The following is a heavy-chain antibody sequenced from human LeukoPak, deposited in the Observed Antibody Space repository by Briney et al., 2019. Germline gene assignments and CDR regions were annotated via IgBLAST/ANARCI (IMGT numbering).Heavy chain of an antibody. CDR1: GFNFSSYW. CDR3: ARGGYVADT. V-gene: IGHV3-23*01. J-gene: IGHJ5*02. D-gene: IGHD3-10*02. Sequence: PGGSLRLSCAVSGFNFSSYWMSWVRQAPGKGLEWVSAISGSGGSTYYADSVKGRFTISRDNSKNTLYLQMNSLRVEDTAVYYCARGGYVADTWGQGILVTVSS. CDR2: ISGSGGST.